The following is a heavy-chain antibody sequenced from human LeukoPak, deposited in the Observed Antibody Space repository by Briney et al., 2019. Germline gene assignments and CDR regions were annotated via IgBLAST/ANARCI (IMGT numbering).Heavy chain of an antibody. CDR3: AKASRGKLYFDY. V-gene: IGHV3-30-3*01. CDR1: GFTFSSYA. J-gene: IGHJ4*02. D-gene: IGHD3-10*01. CDR2: ISYDGSNK. Sequence: PGRSLRLSCAASGFTFSSYAMHWVRQAPGKGLEWVAVISYDGSNKYYADSVKGRFTISRDNSKNTLYLQMNSLRAEDTAVYYCAKASRGKLYFDYWGQGTLVTVSS.